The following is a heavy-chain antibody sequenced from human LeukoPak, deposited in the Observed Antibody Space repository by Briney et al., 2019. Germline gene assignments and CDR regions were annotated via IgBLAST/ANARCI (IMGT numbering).Heavy chain of an antibody. CDR1: GHTFTGHY. Sequence: ASVKVSCKASGHTFTGHYMHWVRQAPGQGLEWMGRINPNSGGTNYAQKFQGRVTMTRDTSISTVYMELSRLRSDDTAVYYCARMYGSGSYLALDYWGQGTLATVSS. D-gene: IGHD3-10*01. CDR2: INPNSGGT. J-gene: IGHJ4*02. V-gene: IGHV1-2*06. CDR3: ARMYGSGSYLALDY.